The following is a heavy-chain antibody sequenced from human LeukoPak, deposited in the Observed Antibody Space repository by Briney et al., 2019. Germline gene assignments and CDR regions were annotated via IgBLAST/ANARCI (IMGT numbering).Heavy chain of an antibody. V-gene: IGHV1-8*01. J-gene: IGHJ5*02. Sequence: ASVKVSCNASGYTFTTYDINWVRQATGQGLEWMGWMNPHSGNTGYAQKFQGRVTMTRSTSISTAYMELSSLRSEDTAVYYCARGPNKSDGGNSGSAWFDPWGQGTLVTVSS. D-gene: IGHD4-23*01. CDR2: MNPHSGNT. CDR3: ARGPNKSDGGNSGSAWFDP. CDR1: GYTFTTYD.